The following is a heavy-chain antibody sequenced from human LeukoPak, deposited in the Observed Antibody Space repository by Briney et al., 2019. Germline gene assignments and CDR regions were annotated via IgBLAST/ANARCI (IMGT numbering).Heavy chain of an antibody. CDR3: ARSVVVTAIPHFDY. J-gene: IGHJ4*02. Sequence: GGSLRLSCAASGFTFSGYEMNWVRQAPGKGLEWLSYISSSGVSIFYADSVKGRFTISRDNAKNSLYLQISSLRVEDTAVSYCARSVVVTAIPHFDYWGQGTLVTVSS. D-gene: IGHD2-21*02. CDR2: ISSSGVSI. V-gene: IGHV3-48*03. CDR1: GFTFSGYE.